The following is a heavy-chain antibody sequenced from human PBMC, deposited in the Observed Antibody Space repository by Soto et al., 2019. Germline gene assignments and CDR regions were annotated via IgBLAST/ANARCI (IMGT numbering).Heavy chain of an antibody. CDR3: ARDNGLDY. V-gene: IGHV3-30-3*01. CDR2: ISYDGSNK. CDR1: GFTFSSYA. Sequence: GGSLRLSCAASGFTFSSYAMHWVRQAPGKGLEWVAVISYDGSNKYYADSVKGRFTISRDNSKNTLYLQMNSLRAEDTAVYYCARDNGLDYWGQGNLVTVSS. J-gene: IGHJ4*02.